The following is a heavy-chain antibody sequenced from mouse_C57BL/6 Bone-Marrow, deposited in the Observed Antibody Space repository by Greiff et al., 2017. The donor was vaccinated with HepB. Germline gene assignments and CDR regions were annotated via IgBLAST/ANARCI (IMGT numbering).Heavy chain of an antibody. CDR3: TRGFDGYFLFAY. J-gene: IGHJ3*01. CDR2: ISSGGDYI. V-gene: IGHV5-9-1*02. Sequence: EVHLVESGEGLVKPGGSLKLSCAASGFTFSSYAMSWVRQTPEKRLELVAYISSGGDYIYYADTVKGRFTISRDNARNTLYLQMSSLKSEDTAMYYCTRGFDGYFLFAYWGQGTLVTVSA. D-gene: IGHD2-3*01. CDR1: GFTFSSYA.